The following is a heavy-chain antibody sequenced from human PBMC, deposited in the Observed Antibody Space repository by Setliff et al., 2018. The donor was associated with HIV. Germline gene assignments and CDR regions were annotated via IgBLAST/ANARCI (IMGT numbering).Heavy chain of an antibody. CDR2: ISSSGSTI. CDR1: GFTFSSYE. D-gene: IGHD2-21*02. J-gene: IGHJ4*02. Sequence: GSLRLSCAASGFTFSSYEMNWVRQAPGKGLEWVSYISSSGSTIYYADSVKGRFTISRDNAKNSLYLQMNSLRAEDTAVYYCARGRVTYYFDYWGQGTLVTVSS. CDR3: ARGRVTYYFDY. V-gene: IGHV3-48*03.